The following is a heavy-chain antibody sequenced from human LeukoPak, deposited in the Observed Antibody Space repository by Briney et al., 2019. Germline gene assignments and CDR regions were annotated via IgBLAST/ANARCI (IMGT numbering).Heavy chain of an antibody. CDR3: ARAHGRVNSSTGAGGNY. D-gene: IGHD6-13*01. CDR1: GFTFSSYS. J-gene: IGHJ4*02. CDR2: ISSSSSYI. Sequence: GGSLRLPCAASGFTFSSYSMNWVRQAPGKGPEWVSSISSSSSYIYYADSVKGRFTISRDNAKNSLYLQMNSLRAEDTAVYYCARAHGRVNSSTGAGGNYWGQGTLVTVSS. V-gene: IGHV3-21*01.